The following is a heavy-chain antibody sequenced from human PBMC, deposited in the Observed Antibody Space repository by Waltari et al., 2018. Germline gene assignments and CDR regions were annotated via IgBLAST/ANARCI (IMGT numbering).Heavy chain of an antibody. Sequence: VESGGGLVQPGGSLRLSCAASGFTFSAYWMAWVRQAPGKGLEWVTNINLGGSEKNYVDSVKGRFTISRDNAKNSVYLQMNSLRVEDTAVYYCARVLPRGFCDYWGQGTLVTVPS. J-gene: IGHJ4*02. V-gene: IGHV3-7*01. CDR3: ARVLPRGFCDY. D-gene: IGHD3-10*01. CDR2: INLGGSEK. CDR1: GFTFSAYW.